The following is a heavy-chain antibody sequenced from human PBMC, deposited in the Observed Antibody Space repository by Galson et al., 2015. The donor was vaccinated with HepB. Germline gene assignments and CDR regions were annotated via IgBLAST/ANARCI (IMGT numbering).Heavy chain of an antibody. V-gene: IGHV3-7*05. J-gene: IGHJ6*02. CDR2: IKEDGSEE. D-gene: IGHD3-3*01. Sequence: SLRLSCAASGFIISMHWMTWVRQAPGKGLEWVANIKEDGSEESYVDSVKGRFTISRDNAKNSLYLQMNSLRVEDTALYYCARVKRAEWYQYYFYGMDVWGQGTTVTVSS. CDR1: GFIISMHW. CDR3: ARVKRAEWYQYYFYGMDV.